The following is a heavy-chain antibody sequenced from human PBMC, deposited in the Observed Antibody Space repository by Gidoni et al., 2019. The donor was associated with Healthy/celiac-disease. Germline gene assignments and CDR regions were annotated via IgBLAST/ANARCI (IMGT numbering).Heavy chain of an antibody. J-gene: IGHJ4*02. CDR1: GYTFTRDY. CDR2: INPSGGST. D-gene: IGHD5-12*01. V-gene: IGHV1-46*04. Sequence: QVQLAQSGTEVKKPGASVKVSCKAPGYTFTRDYMHCVRQDPGQGLDWMGIINPSGGSTSYAQKLEGRVTMTRDTSTSTVYMELSSLRSEDTAVYYCARDLGKMATLDYWGQGTLVTVSS. CDR3: ARDLGKMATLDY.